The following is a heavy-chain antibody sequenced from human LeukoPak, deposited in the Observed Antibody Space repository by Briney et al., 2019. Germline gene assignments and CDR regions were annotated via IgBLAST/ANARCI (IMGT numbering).Heavy chain of an antibody. CDR1: GGSISSSDYH. Sequence: SETLSLTCTVSGGSISSSDYHWGWIRQPPGKGLEWIGSIYYSGTTYYNPSLKSRVTISVDTSKNQFSLKLSSVTAADTAVYCCARRGYYPIDYWGQGILVSVSS. D-gene: IGHD3-10*01. V-gene: IGHV4-39*01. CDR3: ARRGYYPIDY. CDR2: IYYSGTT. J-gene: IGHJ4*02.